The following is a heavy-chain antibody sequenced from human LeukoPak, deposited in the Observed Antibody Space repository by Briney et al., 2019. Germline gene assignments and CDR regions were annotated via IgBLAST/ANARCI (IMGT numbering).Heavy chain of an antibody. CDR1: GITFTTYA. D-gene: IGHD2-2*01. Sequence: GGSLRLSCAASGITFTTYAMSWVRQAPGRGLRWVSSISATGGSTYYADSVKGRFTISRDNSKNTLYLQMSSLRAEDTAVYYCARYCISTSCYPADSYYGMDVWGQGTAVIVSS. CDR2: ISATGGST. V-gene: IGHV3-23*01. CDR3: ARYCISTSCYPADSYYGMDV. J-gene: IGHJ6*02.